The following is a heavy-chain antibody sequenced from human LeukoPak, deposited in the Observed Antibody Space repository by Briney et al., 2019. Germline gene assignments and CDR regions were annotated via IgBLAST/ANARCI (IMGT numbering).Heavy chain of an antibody. V-gene: IGHV1-3*01. CDR3: ARGSGLPRCYYYYGMDV. J-gene: IGHJ6*02. D-gene: IGHD1-26*01. CDR1: GYTFTSYD. Sequence: ASVKVSCKASGYTFTSYDINWVRQATGQRLEWMGWINAGNGNTKYSQKFQGRVTITRDTSASAAYMELSSLRSEDTAVYYCARGSGLPRCYYYYGMDVWGQGTTVTVSS. CDR2: INAGNGNT.